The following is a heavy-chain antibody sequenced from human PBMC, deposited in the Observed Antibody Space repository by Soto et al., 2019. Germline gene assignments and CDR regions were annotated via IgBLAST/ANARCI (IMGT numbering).Heavy chain of an antibody. J-gene: IGHJ4*02. CDR2: IYYSGST. CDR3: ARGSSSGWYYFDY. Sequence: PSETLSLTCTVSGGSISSYYWSRIRQPPGKGLEWIGYIYYSGSTNYNPSLKSRVTISVDTSKNQFSLKLSSVTAADTAVYYCARGSSSGWYYFDYWGQGTLVTVSS. V-gene: IGHV4-59*01. CDR1: GGSISSYY. D-gene: IGHD6-19*01.